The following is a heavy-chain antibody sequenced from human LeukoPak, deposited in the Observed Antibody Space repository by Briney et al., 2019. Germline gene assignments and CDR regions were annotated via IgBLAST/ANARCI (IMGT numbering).Heavy chain of an antibody. D-gene: IGHD1-1*01. Sequence: GGSLRLSCAASGFTFSSYAMTWVRQAPGQGLEWVSAISASGGNTYYADSVKGRFTISRDNSKYTLYLQINSLRAEDTAVYYASGHGGNSYWGQGTLVTVSS. CDR1: GFTFSSYA. V-gene: IGHV3-23*01. CDR3: SGHGGNSY. CDR2: ISASGGNT. J-gene: IGHJ4*02.